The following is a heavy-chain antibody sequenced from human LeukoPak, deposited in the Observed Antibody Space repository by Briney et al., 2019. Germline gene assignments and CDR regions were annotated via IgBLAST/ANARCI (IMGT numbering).Heavy chain of an antibody. CDR3: AKDITGSSDY. V-gene: IGHV3-43*02. CDR1: GFTFDGYA. CDR2: ISGDGGST. J-gene: IGHJ4*02. D-gene: IGHD6-13*01. Sequence: PGGSLRLSCAASGFTFDGYAMHWVRQAPGKGLEWVSLISGDGGSTYYTDSVKGRFTISRDNSKDSLYLQMNSLRTEDTALYYCAKDITGSSDYWGQGTLVTVSS.